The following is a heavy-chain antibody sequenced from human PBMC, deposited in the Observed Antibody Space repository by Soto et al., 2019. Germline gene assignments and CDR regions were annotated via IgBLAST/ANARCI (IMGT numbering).Heavy chain of an antibody. CDR1: WFTFTGSA. J-gene: IGHJ4*02. D-gene: IGHD1-26*01. Sequence: GGSLRLSCAASWFTFTGSAMHWVRQAYGKGLVWVGRISDRTNNYATAYAASVKGRFTISRDDSKNTTYLQMNSLKTEVTAVYYCSSLHGCTIGKWGQGTQVTVCS. CDR2: ISDRTNNYAT. V-gene: IGHV3-73*01. CDR3: SSLHGCTIGK.